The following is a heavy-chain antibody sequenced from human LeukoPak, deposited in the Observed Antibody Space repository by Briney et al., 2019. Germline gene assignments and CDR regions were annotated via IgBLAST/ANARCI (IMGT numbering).Heavy chain of an antibody. Sequence: PGGSLRLSCAASGFTFSTYWLTWVRQAPGKGLEWVANIKKDGSEKYYVDSVKSRFTTSRDNAKNSLYLQMNSLRAEDTAVYYCARGRGNSSSWYFDYWGQGTLVTVSS. CDR2: IKKDGSEK. CDR3: ARGRGNSSSWYFDY. J-gene: IGHJ4*02. V-gene: IGHV3-7*01. CDR1: GFTFSTYW. D-gene: IGHD6-13*01.